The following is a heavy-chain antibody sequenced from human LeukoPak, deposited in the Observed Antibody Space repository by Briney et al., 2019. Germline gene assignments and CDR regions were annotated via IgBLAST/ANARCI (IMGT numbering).Heavy chain of an antibody. Sequence: GGSLRLSCAASGFTFSSYGMHWVRQAPGKGLEWVAVIWYDGSNKYYADSVKGRFTISRDNSKNTLYLQMNSLRAEDTAVYYCARDLDYSNYVGYWGQGTLVTVSS. CDR1: GFTFSSYG. J-gene: IGHJ4*02. CDR3: ARDLDYSNYVGY. CDR2: IWYDGSNK. V-gene: IGHV3-33*01. D-gene: IGHD4-11*01.